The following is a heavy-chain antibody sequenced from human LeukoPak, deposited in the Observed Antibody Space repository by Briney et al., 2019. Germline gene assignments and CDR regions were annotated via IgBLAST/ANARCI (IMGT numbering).Heavy chain of an antibody. Sequence: ASVKVSCKASGYTFTSYDINWVRQATGQGLEWMGWMNPNSGNTAYAQKFQGRVTMARNTSISTAYMELSSLRSEDTAVYYCASSAYCSGGSCYSSFDYWGQGTLVTVSS. CDR1: GYTFTSYD. D-gene: IGHD2-15*01. V-gene: IGHV1-8*01. CDR3: ASSAYCSGGSCYSSFDY. J-gene: IGHJ4*02. CDR2: MNPNSGNT.